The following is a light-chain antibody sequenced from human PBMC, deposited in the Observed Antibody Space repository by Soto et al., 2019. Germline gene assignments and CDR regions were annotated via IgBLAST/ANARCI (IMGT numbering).Light chain of an antibody. CDR3: QQYNNYATWT. J-gene: IGKJ1*01. V-gene: IGKV1-5*01. CDR1: QSISLW. CDR2: DAS. Sequence: IQMTQSPSTLSASVGDRVTITCRASQSISLWLAWYQQKPGKAPQVLIWDASSLQRGVPSRFSGSGSGTEFTLTISSLQPDDFATYYCQQYNNYATWTFGQGTKWIS.